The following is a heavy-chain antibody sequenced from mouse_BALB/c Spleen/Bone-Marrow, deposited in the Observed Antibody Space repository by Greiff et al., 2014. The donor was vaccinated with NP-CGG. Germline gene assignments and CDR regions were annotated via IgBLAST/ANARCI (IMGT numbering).Heavy chain of an antibody. Sequence: EVQLQQSGGGLVQPGGSLKLPCAASGFDLSRYWMSWVRQAPGKGLEWIGEINPDSSTINYTPSLKDKFIISRDNAKNTLYLQMSKVRSEDTALYYCARPDYGSAMDYWGQGTLVTVSS. CDR3: ARPDYGSAMDY. CDR1: GFDLSRYW. V-gene: IGHV4-1*02. CDR2: INPDSSTI. D-gene: IGHD1-1*01. J-gene: IGHJ4*01.